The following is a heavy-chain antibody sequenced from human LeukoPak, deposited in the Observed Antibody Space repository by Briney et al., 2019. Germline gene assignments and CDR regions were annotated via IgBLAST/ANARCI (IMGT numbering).Heavy chain of an antibody. CDR3: TRDPRNLDY. CDR2: IRYDGSNK. J-gene: IGHJ4*02. Sequence: GGSLRLSCAASGLTFSSYGMHWVRQAPAKGLEWVAFIRYDGSNKYYADSVKGRFTISRDNAKNSLYLQMNSLRVEDTAVYYCTRDPRNLDYWGQGTLVTVSS. D-gene: IGHD1-14*01. V-gene: IGHV3-30*02. CDR1: GLTFSSYG.